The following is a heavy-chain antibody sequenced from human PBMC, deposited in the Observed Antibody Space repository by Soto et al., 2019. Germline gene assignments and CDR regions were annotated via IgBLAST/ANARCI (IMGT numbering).Heavy chain of an antibody. V-gene: IGHV3-23*01. CDR2: ISGSGGRT. Sequence: VQLLESGGGLVQPGGSLRLSCAASGFAFSSHAMNWVRQAPGKGLEWVSGISGSGGRTYYADSVKGRFTISRDNSKNTLDLQMNSLRAEDTAVYYCAKGRYSYDSSGHDYWGLGTLVTVSS. CDR1: GFAFSSHA. D-gene: IGHD3-22*01. CDR3: AKGRYSYDSSGHDY. J-gene: IGHJ4*02.